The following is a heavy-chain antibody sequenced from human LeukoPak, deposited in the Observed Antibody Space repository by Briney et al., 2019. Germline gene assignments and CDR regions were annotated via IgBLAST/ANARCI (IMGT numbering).Heavy chain of an antibody. CDR2: IYYSGST. CDR1: GGSISSGGYY. D-gene: IGHD3-10*01. V-gene: IGHV4-61*08. J-gene: IGHJ6*03. CDR3: ARVGGDGSGSYYTPDYYYYYYMDV. Sequence: SETLSLTCTVSGGSISSGGYYWSWIRQPPGKGLEWIGYIYYSGSTNYNPSLKSRVTISVDTSKNQFSLKLSSVTAADTAVYYCARVGGDGSGSYYTPDYYYYYYMDVWGKGTTVTVSS.